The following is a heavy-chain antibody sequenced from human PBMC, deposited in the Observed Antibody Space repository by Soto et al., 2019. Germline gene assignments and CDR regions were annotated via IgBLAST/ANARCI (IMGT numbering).Heavy chain of an antibody. D-gene: IGHD1-1*01. V-gene: IGHV2-5*02. CDR1: GFSLSTSGGA. Sequence: QITLKESGPTLVKPTQTLTLTCTFSGFSLSTSGGAVGWIRQPPGKALEWLALIYWDDDKRYSPSLKSRLTITKDTSKNQVVLTMTNMDPVDTATYYCAHRPPERGLATFDPWGQGTLVTVSS. CDR2: IYWDDDK. J-gene: IGHJ5*02. CDR3: AHRPPERGLATFDP.